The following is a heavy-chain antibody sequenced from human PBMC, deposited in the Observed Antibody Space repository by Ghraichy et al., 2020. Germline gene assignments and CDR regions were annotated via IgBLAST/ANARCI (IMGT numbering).Heavy chain of an antibody. V-gene: IGHV3-23*01. CDR1: GFTFSSYA. Sequence: GGSLRLSCAASGFTFSSYAMSWVRQAPGKGLEWVSAISGSGGSTYYADSVKGRFTVSRDNSKNTLYLQMNSLRAEDTAVYYCAKVLWGAVAGPLGYWGQGTLVTVSS. J-gene: IGHJ4*02. CDR2: ISGSGGST. D-gene: IGHD6-19*01. CDR3: AKVLWGAVAGPLGY.